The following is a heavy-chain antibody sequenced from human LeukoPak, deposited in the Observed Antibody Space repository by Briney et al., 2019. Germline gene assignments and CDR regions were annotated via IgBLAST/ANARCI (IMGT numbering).Heavy chain of an antibody. D-gene: IGHD6-19*01. CDR2: IYYSRST. V-gene: IGHV4-59*01. CDR1: GGSISSYC. Sequence: SETLSLTCTVCGGSISSYCWSWIRQPPGKGLEWIGYIYYSRSTNYNPSLKCRATISVDQSKNQFSLKLSSVTAADTAGYYCARGDSSGWPRVYYYYGMDVWGKGTTVTVSS. CDR3: ARGDSSGWPRVYYYYGMDV. J-gene: IGHJ6*04.